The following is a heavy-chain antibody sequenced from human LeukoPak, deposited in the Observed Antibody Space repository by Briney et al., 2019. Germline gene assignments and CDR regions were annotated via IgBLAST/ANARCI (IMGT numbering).Heavy chain of an antibody. CDR2: IYYSGST. Sequence: PSETLSLTCTVSGGSISSYYWSWIRQPPGKGLEWIGYIYYSGSTNYNPSLKSRVTISVDTSKNQFSLKPSSVTAADTAVYYCASSYYYGSGSYYGLVYFDYWGQGTLVTVSS. CDR1: GGSISSYY. D-gene: IGHD3-10*01. V-gene: IGHV4-59*01. CDR3: ASSYYYGSGSYYGLVYFDY. J-gene: IGHJ4*02.